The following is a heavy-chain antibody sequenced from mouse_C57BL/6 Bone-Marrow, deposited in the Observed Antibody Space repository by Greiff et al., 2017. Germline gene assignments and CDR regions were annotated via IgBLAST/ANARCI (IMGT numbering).Heavy chain of an antibody. CDR1: GFNIKDDY. CDR3: TLSTMVSYYYAMDY. D-gene: IGHD2-1*01. Sequence: VQLQQSGAELVRPGASVKLSCTASGFNIKDDYMHWVKQRPEQGLEWIGWIDPENGDTEYASKFQGKATITAETSSNTAYLQLSSLTSEDTAVYYCTLSTMVSYYYAMDYWGQGTSVTVSS. V-gene: IGHV14-4*01. CDR2: IDPENGDT. J-gene: IGHJ4*01.